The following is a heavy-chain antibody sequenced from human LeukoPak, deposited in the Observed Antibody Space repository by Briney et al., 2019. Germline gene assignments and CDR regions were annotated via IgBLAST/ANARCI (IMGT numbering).Heavy chain of an antibody. CDR1: GGSISDYF. CDR3: ASERGYGGYTFDY. CDR2: VFYNGST. J-gene: IGHJ4*02. D-gene: IGHD5-12*01. Sequence: TSSETLSLTCTVSGGSISDYFWSWIRQPPGKGLEWVGYVFYNGSTNYNPSLKSRVTISIDASRIRFSLRLSSVTAADTARYYCASERGYGGYTFDYWGQGNMVTVSS. V-gene: IGHV4-59*01.